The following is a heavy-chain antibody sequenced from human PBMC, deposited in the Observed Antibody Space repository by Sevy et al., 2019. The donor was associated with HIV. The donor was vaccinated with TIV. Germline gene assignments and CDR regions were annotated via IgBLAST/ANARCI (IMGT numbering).Heavy chain of an antibody. CDR1: GFTFSNYS. V-gene: IGHV3-21*01. J-gene: IGHJ4*02. CDR3: ARGVHY. Sequence: GESLKISCVGSGFTFSNYSMNWVRQAPGKGLEWLSSISSGSTYKYYADSVKGRFTISRDNAKNSLDLQMNSLRAEDTAVYYCARGVHYWGQGTLVTVSS. D-gene: IGHD3-10*01. CDR2: ISSGSTYK.